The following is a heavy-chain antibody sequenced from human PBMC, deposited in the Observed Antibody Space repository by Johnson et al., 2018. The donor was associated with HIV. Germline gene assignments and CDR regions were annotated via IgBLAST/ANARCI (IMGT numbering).Heavy chain of an antibody. D-gene: IGHD3-16*02. CDR2: LTWNGGST. J-gene: IGHJ3*02. CDR1: GIIFSHYG. Sequence: VQLVESGGGVVQPGRSLRLSCTVSGIIFSHYGMHWVRQAPGKGLEWVAGLTWNGGSTGYSDSVKGRFSISRDNAKNSLYLQMNSLRAEDTALYYCARGSIMITFGGVIPDAFDIWGQGTLVIVSS. CDR3: ARGSIMITFGGVIPDAFDI. V-gene: IGHV3-20*04.